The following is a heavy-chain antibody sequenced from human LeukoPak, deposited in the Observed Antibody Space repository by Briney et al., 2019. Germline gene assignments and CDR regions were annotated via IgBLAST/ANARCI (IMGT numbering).Heavy chain of an antibody. CDR3: ASLADIVVVPAAFDY. D-gene: IGHD2-2*01. J-gene: IGHJ4*02. Sequence: GGSLRLSCAASGFTFSDYYMSWIRQAPGKGLEWVSYISSSGSTIYYADSVKGRFTISRDNAKNSLYLQMNSLRAEDTAVYYCASLADIVVVPAAFDYWGQGTLVTVSS. CDR1: GFTFSDYY. CDR2: ISSSGSTI. V-gene: IGHV3-11*01.